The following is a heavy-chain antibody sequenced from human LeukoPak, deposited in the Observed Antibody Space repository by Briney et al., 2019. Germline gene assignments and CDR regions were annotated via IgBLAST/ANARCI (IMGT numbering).Heavy chain of an antibody. D-gene: IGHD3-22*01. V-gene: IGHV6-1*01. CDR3: ARDTAPDYYDSSGYQVGFDY. CDR2: TYYRSKWYN. J-gene: IGHJ4*02. Sequence: SQTLSLTCAISGDSVSSNSAAWNWIRQSPSRGLEWLGRTYYRSKWYNDYAVSVKSRITINPDTSKNQFSLQLNSVTPEDTAVYYCARDTAPDYYDSSGYQVGFDYWGQGTLVTVSS. CDR1: GDSVSSNSAA.